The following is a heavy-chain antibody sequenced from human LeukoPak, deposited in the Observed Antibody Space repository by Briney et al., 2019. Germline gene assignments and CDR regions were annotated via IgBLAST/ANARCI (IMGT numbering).Heavy chain of an antibody. J-gene: IGHJ5*02. CDR2: IYYSGIP. V-gene: IGHV4-39*01. CDR3: ARQGPQNWFDP. CDR1: GGSISSSGYY. Sequence: SETLSLTCTVSGGSISSSGYYWGWVRQPPGKGLEWIGSIYYSGIPYYNPSLKSRVTVSVDTSKNHFSLKLSSVTATDTAIYYCARQGPQNWFDPWGQGTLVTVSS.